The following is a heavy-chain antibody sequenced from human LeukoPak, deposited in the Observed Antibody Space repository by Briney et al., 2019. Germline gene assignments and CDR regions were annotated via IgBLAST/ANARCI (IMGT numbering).Heavy chain of an antibody. CDR3: GGGGACGGDCYSRWFDP. V-gene: IGHV1-69*04. CDR2: IIPIFGIA. CDR1: GGTFSSYA. J-gene: IGHJ5*02. Sequence: SVKVSCKASGGTFSSYAIGWVRQAPGQGLEWMGRIIPIFGIANYAQKFQGRVTITADKSKNTPYMEQSSLRWEDTAVYYCGGGGACGGDCYSRWFDPWGQGTLVTVSS. D-gene: IGHD2-21*02.